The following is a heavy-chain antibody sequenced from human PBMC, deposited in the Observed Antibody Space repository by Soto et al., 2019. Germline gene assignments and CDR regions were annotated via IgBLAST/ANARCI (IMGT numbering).Heavy chain of an antibody. CDR3: ARLYGAPWGGFDP. V-gene: IGHV3-11*01. J-gene: IGHJ5*02. CDR1: GFTVSNYY. D-gene: IGHD3-16*01. Sequence: QVQVVESGGGLVKPGGSLRLSCAASGFTVSNYYMSWIRQAPGKGLEWVSYISNSGSTIYYADSVKGRFTISRDNAKNSLYLQMNRLRAEDAAVYYCARLYGAPWGGFDPWGQGTLVTVSS. CDR2: ISNSGSTI.